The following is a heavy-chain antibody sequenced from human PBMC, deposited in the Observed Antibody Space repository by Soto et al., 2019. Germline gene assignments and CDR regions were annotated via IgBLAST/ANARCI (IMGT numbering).Heavy chain of an antibody. CDR3: AREPRTSGVNYRTGGRNWFDP. CDR2: INHSGST. J-gene: IGHJ5*02. V-gene: IGHV4-34*01. Sequence: QVQLQQWGAGLLKPSETLSLTCAVYGGSFSGYYWSWIRQPPGKGLEWIGEINHSGSTNYNPALKSRVTLSVDTAKNQFSLKLGSVTAADTAVYYCAREPRTSGVNYRTGGRNWFDPWGQGTLVTVSS. CDR1: GGSFSGYY. D-gene: IGHD1-7*01.